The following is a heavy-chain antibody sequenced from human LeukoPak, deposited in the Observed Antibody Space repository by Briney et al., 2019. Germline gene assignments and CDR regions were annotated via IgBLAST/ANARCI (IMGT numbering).Heavy chain of an antibody. CDR3: ARYGRLRSSQSNWFDP. CDR1: GGSISTYY. V-gene: IGHV4-59*08. J-gene: IGHJ5*02. Sequence: PSETLSLTCTVSGGSISTYYWSWIRHPPGKGLEWIGYIYSSGITNYSPSLKSRVTMSVDTSKNQFSLKVNSVTAADTALYYCARYGRLRSSQSNWFDPWGQGTLVTVSS. CDR2: IYSSGIT. D-gene: IGHD1-26*01.